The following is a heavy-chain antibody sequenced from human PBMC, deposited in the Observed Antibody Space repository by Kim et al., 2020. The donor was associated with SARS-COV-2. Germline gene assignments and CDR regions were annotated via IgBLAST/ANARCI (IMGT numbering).Heavy chain of an antibody. Sequence: SETLSLTCAVSGGSIISSNWWSWVRQPPGKGLEWIGEIYHSGSTNYNPSLKSRVTISVDKSKNQFSLKLSSVTAADTAVYYCARARNRYSSSSFDYWGQGTLVTVSS. D-gene: IGHD6-13*01. CDR3: ARARNRYSSSSFDY. V-gene: IGHV4-4*02. CDR1: GGSIISSNW. CDR2: IYHSGST. J-gene: IGHJ4*02.